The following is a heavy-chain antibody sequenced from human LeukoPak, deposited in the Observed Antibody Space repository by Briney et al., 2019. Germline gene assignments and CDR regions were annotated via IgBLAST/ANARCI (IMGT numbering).Heavy chain of an antibody. Sequence: ASVKVSCKASGYTFTSYYMHWVRQAPGQGLEWMVIINPSGGSTSYAQKFQGRVTMTRDTSTSTVYMELSSLRSEDTAVYYCARAYYDFWSGPSRWFDPWGQGTLVTVSS. CDR2: INPSGGST. V-gene: IGHV1-46*01. CDR3: ARAYYDFWSGPSRWFDP. CDR1: GYTFTSYY. D-gene: IGHD3-3*01. J-gene: IGHJ5*02.